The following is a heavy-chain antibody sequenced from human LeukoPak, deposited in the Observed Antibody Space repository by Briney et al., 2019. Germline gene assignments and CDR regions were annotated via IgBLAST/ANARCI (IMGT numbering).Heavy chain of an antibody. CDR2: ISAYNGNT. CDR1: GYTFTSYG. V-gene: IGHV1-18*01. J-gene: IGHJ4*02. D-gene: IGHD3-16*01. CDR3: ARDVGRSYDLDY. Sequence: ASVKVSCKASGYTFTSYGTSWVRQAPGQGLEWMGWISAYNGNTDYAQSLLGRVTMTIDTSTSTVYMELRSLRSDDTAVYYCARDVGRSYDLDYWGQGTLVTVSS.